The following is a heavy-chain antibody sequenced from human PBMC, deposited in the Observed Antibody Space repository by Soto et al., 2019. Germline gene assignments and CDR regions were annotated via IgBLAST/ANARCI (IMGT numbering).Heavy chain of an antibody. D-gene: IGHD1-26*01. CDR3: AKRTVGGYFDL. J-gene: IGHJ2*01. Sequence: EVQLLESGGGLVQPGGSLRLSCAASGFTFSSYAMSWVRQAPGKGLEWVSAISGSGDSTYYADSVKGRFTISRDNSKNTQYLQMNSLSAEDTAVYYCAKRTVGGYFDLWGRGTRVTVSS. CDR2: ISGSGDST. V-gene: IGHV3-23*01. CDR1: GFTFSSYA.